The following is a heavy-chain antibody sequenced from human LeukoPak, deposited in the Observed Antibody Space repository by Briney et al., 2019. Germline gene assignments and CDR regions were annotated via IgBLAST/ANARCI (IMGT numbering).Heavy chain of an antibody. CDR3: ARHGADFTTIPDHSYYYMDV. CDR1: VGSVNSYY. Sequence: SETLSLTCTVSVGSVNSYYWSWIRLPPGKGLEYIGYMYGGGKTSNNRHLKSRVIISVDTSRNQVSLTLNSLTASDTAVYYCARHGADFTTIPDHSYYYMDVWGKGTTVTVSS. J-gene: IGHJ6*03. V-gene: IGHV4-59*08. D-gene: IGHD5-12*01. CDR2: MYGGGKT.